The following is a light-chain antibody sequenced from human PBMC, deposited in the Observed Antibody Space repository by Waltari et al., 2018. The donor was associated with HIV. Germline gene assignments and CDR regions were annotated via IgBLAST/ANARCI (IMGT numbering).Light chain of an antibody. CDR2: EGN. V-gene: IGLV2-23*01. CDR3: SSYTSFSTVL. CDR1: SSDVGTYSL. Sequence: QSALTQPASVSGSPGQSITISCTGTSSDVGTYSLLSWYQHHPGKAPKLMIYEGNTRPAGVSNRFSGSKSGNTASLTISGLQVEDEADYYCSSYTSFSTVLFGGGTKLTVL. J-gene: IGLJ2*01.